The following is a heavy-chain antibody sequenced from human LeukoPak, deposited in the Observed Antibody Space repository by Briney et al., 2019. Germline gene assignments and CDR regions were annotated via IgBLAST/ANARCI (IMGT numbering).Heavy chain of an antibody. CDR3: AKPGSSSYLYYFDS. D-gene: IGHD6-6*01. Sequence: PGGSLRLSCAASGFTFSSYAMNWVRQATGKGLEWVSAISGSGGSTYYADSVKGRFTISRDNSKNTLYLQMNSLRAEDTAVYFCAKPGSSSYLYYFDSWGQGTLVTVSS. V-gene: IGHV3-23*01. CDR1: GFTFSSYA. CDR2: ISGSGGST. J-gene: IGHJ4*02.